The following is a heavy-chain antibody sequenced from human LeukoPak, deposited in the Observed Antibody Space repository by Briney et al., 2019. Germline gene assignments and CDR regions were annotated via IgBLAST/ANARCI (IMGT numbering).Heavy chain of an antibody. J-gene: IGHJ4*02. V-gene: IGHV4-38-2*02. D-gene: IGHD1-26*01. CDR3: ARVKWDFSRPYFDY. CDR2: IYHSGST. Sequence: SETLSLTCTVSGYSISSGYYWGWIRQPPGKGLEWIGSIYHSGSTYYNPSLKSRVSISVDTSKNQFSLSLSSVTVADTAVHNCARVKWDFSRPYFDYWGQGTLVIVSS. CDR1: GYSISSGYY.